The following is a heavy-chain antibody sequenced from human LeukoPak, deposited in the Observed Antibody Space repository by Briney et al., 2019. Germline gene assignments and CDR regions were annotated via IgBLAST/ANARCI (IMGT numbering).Heavy chain of an antibody. CDR3: PRDHRPSYYDFWSGYYYYYYGMDV. CDR1: GFTFSSYW. CDR2: INSDGSST. Sequence: GGSLRLSCAASGFTFSSYWMHWVRQAPGKGLVWVSRINSDGSSTSYADSVKGRFTISRDNAKNTLYLQMNSLRAEDTAVYYCPRDHRPSYYDFWSGYYYYYYGMDVWGQGTTVTVSS. D-gene: IGHD3-3*01. V-gene: IGHV3-74*01. J-gene: IGHJ6*02.